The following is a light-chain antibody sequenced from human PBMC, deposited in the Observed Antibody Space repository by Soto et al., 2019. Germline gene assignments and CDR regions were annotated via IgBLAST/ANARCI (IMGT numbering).Light chain of an antibody. Sequence: EIVLTQSPGTLSLSPGERATLSCRASQSVATNYLAWYQQKPGQAPRLLIYAASSRATGIPDRFSGSGFATDFTLTISRLEPEDFAGYYCQQFGSSPPKYTFGQGTKLEIK. V-gene: IGKV3-20*01. CDR3: QQFGSSPPKYT. CDR1: QSVATNY. J-gene: IGKJ2*01. CDR2: AAS.